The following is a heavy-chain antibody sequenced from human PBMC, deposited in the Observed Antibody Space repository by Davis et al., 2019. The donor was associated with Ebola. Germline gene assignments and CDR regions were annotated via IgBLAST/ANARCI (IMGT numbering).Heavy chain of an antibody. Sequence: GESLKISCAASGFTFSDYYMSWIRQAPGKGLEWVSYLSSSSSYTNYADSVKGRFTISRDISQNTLFLQMNSLRADDTAVYYCARGHPTTITTSFDYWGQGTLVTVSS. CDR3: ARGHPTTITTSFDY. J-gene: IGHJ4*02. CDR2: LSSSSSYT. CDR1: GFTFSDYY. V-gene: IGHV3-11*05. D-gene: IGHD4-11*01.